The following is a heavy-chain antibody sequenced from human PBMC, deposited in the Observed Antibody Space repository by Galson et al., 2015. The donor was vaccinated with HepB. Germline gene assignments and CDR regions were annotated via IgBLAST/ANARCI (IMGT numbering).Heavy chain of an antibody. CDR1: GYAFTSYG. Sequence: SVKVSCKASGYAFTSYGISWVRQAPGQGLEWMGWISAYNGNTNYARKLQGRVTMTTDTSTSTAYMELRSLRSDDTAVYYCARDWGIDPNYYDSSGYYYGGYWGQGTLVTVSS. D-gene: IGHD3-22*01. V-gene: IGHV1-18*01. CDR2: ISAYNGNT. CDR3: ARDWGIDPNYYDSSGYYYGGY. J-gene: IGHJ4*02.